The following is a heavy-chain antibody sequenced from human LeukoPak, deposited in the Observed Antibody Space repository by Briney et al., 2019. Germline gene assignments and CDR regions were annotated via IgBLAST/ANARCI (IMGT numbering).Heavy chain of an antibody. CDR2: ISCSGGST. V-gene: IGHV3-23*01. D-gene: IGHD3-22*01. CDR1: GFTFSSYA. CDR3: AKSKFPYDTDGWHGYFDF. Sequence: GGSLRLSCAASGFTFSSYAMSWGRQAPGKGLEWVSSISCSGGSTYYADSGKGRFTISRDNSKNTLSLQMNSLRGDDTAVYYCAKSKFPYDTDGWHGYFDFRGQGTLVTVSS. J-gene: IGHJ4*02.